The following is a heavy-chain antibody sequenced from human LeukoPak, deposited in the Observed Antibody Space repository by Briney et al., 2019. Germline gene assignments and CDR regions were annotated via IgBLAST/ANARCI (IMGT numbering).Heavy chain of an antibody. D-gene: IGHD3-10*01. CDR3: ARGIRSSGFSTDNPYCFDY. CDR1: GGSISSGGYY. V-gene: IGHV4-31*03. Sequence: SETLSLTCTVSGGSISSGGYYWSWIRQHPGKGLEWIGYIYYSGSTYYNPSLKSRVTISLDTSKNQFSLKLSSVTAADTAVYYCARGIRSSGFSTDNPYCFDYWGQGTLVTVSS. CDR2: IYYSGST. J-gene: IGHJ4*02.